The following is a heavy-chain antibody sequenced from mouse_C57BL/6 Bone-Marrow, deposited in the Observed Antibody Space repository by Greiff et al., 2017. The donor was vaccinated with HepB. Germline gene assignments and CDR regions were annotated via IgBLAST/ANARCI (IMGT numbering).Heavy chain of an antibody. CDR3: ARNLDYGSSYWYFDV. CDR1: GFSLTSYA. V-gene: IGHV2-9-1*01. D-gene: IGHD1-1*01. J-gene: IGHJ1*03. Sequence: VNVVESGPGLVAPSQSLSITCTVSGFSLTSYAISWVRQPPGKGLEWLGVIWTGGGTNYNSALKSRLSISKDNSKSQVFLKMNSLQTDDTARYYCARNLDYGSSYWYFDVWGTGTTVTVSS. CDR2: IWTGGGT.